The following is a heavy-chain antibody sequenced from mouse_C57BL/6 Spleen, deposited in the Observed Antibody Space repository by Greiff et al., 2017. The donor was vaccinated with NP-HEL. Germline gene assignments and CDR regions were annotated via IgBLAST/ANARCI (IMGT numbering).Heavy chain of an antibody. CDR3: ARSGYYGSEDYYAMDY. J-gene: IGHJ4*01. CDR2: ILPGSGST. V-gene: IGHV1-9*01. CDR1: GYTFTGYW. D-gene: IGHD1-1*01. Sequence: QVQLQQSGAELMKPGASVKLSCKATGYTFTGYWIEWVKQRPGHGLEWIGEILPGSGSTNYNEKFKGKATFTADTSSNTAYMQLSSLTTEDSAIYYGARSGYYGSEDYYAMDYWGQGTSVTVSS.